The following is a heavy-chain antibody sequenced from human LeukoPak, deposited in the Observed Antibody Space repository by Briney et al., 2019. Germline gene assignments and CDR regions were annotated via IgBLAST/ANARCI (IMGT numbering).Heavy chain of an antibody. D-gene: IGHD6-19*01. CDR3: ARSRSSGWYFD. CDR2: IYTSGST. V-gene: IGHV4-4*07. Sequence: SETLSLTCTVSGYSISSGYYWSWIRQPAGKGLEWIGRIYTSGSTNYNPSLKSRVTMSVDTSKNQFSLKLSSVTAADTAVYYCARSRSSGWYFDWGQGTLVTVSS. CDR1: GYSISSGYY. J-gene: IGHJ4*02.